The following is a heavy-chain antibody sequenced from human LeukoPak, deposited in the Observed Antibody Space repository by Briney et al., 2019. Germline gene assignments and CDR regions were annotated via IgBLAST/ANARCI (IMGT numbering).Heavy chain of an antibody. CDR1: GGSISSYY. CDR2: IYYSGST. Sequence: PSETLSLTCTVSGGSISSYYWSWIRQPPGKGLEWIGYIYYSGSTNYNPSLKSRVTISVDTSKNQFSLKLSSVTAADTAVYYCATNTHYCSGGSCYRTYTYWGQGTLVTVSS. D-gene: IGHD2-15*01. V-gene: IGHV4-59*08. CDR3: ATNTHYCSGGSCYRTYTY. J-gene: IGHJ4*02.